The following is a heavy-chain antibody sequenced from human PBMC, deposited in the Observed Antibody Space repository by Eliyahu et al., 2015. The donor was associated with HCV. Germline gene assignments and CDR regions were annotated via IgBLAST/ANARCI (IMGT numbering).Heavy chain of an antibody. V-gene: IGHV3-33*01. D-gene: IGHD2-15*01. CDR2: IWYDGSNK. CDR3: ARAFPRGLPPLPDAFDI. Sequence: QVQLVESGGGVVQPGRSLRLSCAASGFTFSSYGMHWVRQAPGKGLEWVAVIWYDGSNKYYADSVKGRFTISRDNSKNTLYLQMNSLRAEDTAVYYCARAFPRGLPPLPDAFDIWGQGTMVTVSS. J-gene: IGHJ3*02. CDR1: GFTFSSYG.